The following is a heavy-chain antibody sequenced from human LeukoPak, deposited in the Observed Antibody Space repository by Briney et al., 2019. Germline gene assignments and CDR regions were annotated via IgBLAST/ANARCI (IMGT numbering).Heavy chain of an antibody. Sequence: GESLKISCKGSGYSFTSYWIGWVRQMPGKGLEWTGIIYPGDSDTRYSPSFQGQVTISADKSISTAYLQWSSLKASDTAMYYCARRVLYDSSGYYCYDYWGQGTLVTVSS. CDR1: GYSFTSYW. D-gene: IGHD3-22*01. J-gene: IGHJ4*02. CDR2: IYPGDSDT. CDR3: ARRVLYDSSGYYCYDY. V-gene: IGHV5-51*01.